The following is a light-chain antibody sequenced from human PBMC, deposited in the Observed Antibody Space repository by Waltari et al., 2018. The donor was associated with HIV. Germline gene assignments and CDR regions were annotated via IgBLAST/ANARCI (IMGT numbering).Light chain of an antibody. V-gene: IGLV1-44*01. CDR3: AAWDDTLKVYV. J-gene: IGLJ1*01. CDR2: NDD. Sequence: QSVLAQPPSVSGAPGQRVPISCSGSGPNIRSNYVNWYQQLPVPAPRVLIYNDDQRPSGVPARFSGSKAGTTASLAISGLQSEDEADYYCAAWDDTLKVYVFGTGTKVTVL. CDR1: GPNIRSNY.